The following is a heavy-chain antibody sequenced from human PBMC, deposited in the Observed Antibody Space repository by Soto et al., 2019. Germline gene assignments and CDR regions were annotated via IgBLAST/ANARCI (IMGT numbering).Heavy chain of an antibody. CDR1: GGSISSHY. J-gene: IGHJ4*02. V-gene: IGHV4-59*11. D-gene: IGHD1-26*01. CDR3: ARMDFDEGEGYFDY. Sequence: QVQLQESGPGLVKPSETLSLTCTVSGGSISSHYWSWIRQPPGKGLEWIGYIYSSGTTNYNPSLKSRVTMSVDTSKNQFSLRLSSLTAADAAVYYCARMDFDEGEGYFDYWGQGTLVTVSS. CDR2: IYSSGTT.